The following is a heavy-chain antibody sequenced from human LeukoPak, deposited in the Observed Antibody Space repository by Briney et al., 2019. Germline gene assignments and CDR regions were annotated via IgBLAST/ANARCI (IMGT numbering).Heavy chain of an antibody. Sequence: GGSLRLSCAASGFTFTDYYMGWIRQAPGKGLEWLSSISESGGRIFYRDSVKGRFTSSRDNAKKSVFLQMSSLRVEDTAVYYCARDGDFWSAQGAFDIWGQGTMVTVSS. CDR3: ARDGDFWSAQGAFDI. V-gene: IGHV3-11*04. D-gene: IGHD3-3*01. CDR1: GFTFTDYY. J-gene: IGHJ3*02. CDR2: ISESGGRI.